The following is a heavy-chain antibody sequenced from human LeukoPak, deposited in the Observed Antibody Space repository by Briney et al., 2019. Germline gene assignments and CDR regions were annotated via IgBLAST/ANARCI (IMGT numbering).Heavy chain of an antibody. CDR3: ARSYYYGSGSYPHDAFDI. D-gene: IGHD3-10*01. CDR1: GGTFSSYA. V-gene: IGHV1-69*13. CDR2: IIPIFGTA. J-gene: IGHJ3*02. Sequence: GASVKVSCKASGGTFSSYAISWVRQAPGQGREWMGRIIPIFGTANYAQKFQGRVTITADESTSTAYMELSSLRSEDTAVYYCARSYYYGSGSYPHDAFDIWGQGTMVTVSS.